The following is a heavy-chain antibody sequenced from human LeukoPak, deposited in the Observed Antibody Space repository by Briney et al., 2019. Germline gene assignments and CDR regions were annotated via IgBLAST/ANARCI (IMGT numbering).Heavy chain of an antibody. J-gene: IGHJ4*02. CDR1: GFTFSSHG. CDR2: ISPSGDIL. Sequence: GGTLRLSCAASGFTFSSHGMNWVRQAPGKGLEWVSGISPSGDILYYADSVKGQFTISRDNSKNTVYLQMNSLRAEDTAVYYCAKPLRGCSSGSCKGFDYWGQGTLVTVSS. CDR3: AKPLRGCSSGSCKGFDY. V-gene: IGHV3-23*01. D-gene: IGHD2-15*01.